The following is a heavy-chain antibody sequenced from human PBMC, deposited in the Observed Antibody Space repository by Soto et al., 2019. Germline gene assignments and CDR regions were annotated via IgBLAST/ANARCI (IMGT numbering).Heavy chain of an antibody. CDR1: GGSVSSGSYY. CDR3: ARWAVTMYYFDY. J-gene: IGHJ4*02. CDR2: IYYSGST. Sequence: SETLSLTCTVSGGSVSSGSYYWSWIRQPPGKGLEWIGYIYYSGSTNYNPSLKSRVTISVDTSKNQFSLKLSSVTAADTAVYYCARWAVTMYYFDYWGQGTLVTSPQ. V-gene: IGHV4-61*01. D-gene: IGHD4-17*01.